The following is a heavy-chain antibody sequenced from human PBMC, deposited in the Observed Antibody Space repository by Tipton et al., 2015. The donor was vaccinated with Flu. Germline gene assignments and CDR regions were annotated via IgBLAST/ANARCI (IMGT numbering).Heavy chain of an antibody. Sequence: TLSLTCSVSGGSISDYYWGWIRQFPGKGLEWIGTVSRTGSTIYNPSLKSRVTLSIDTSKNQFSLKMKSVTATDMAVYYCARRDYSNYVSDPKSWFDPWGQGTLVAVSS. CDR3: ARRDYSNYVSDPKSWFDP. V-gene: IGHV4-59*08. D-gene: IGHD4-11*01. J-gene: IGHJ5*02. CDR2: VSRTGST. CDR1: GGSISDYY.